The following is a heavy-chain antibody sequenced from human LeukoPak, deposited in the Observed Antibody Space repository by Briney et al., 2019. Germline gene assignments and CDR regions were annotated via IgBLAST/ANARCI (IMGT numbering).Heavy chain of an antibody. CDR2: IRFDGNHK. J-gene: IGHJ4*02. D-gene: IGHD6-13*01. CDR1: GFNFSSYG. CDR3: AKAAAPLYSTAFDY. V-gene: IGHV3-30*02. Sequence: PGGSLRLSCAASGFNFSSYGMHWVRQAPGKGLEWVAFIRFDGNHKYYADSVKGRFTISRDNSKSTLCLQMNSLRAEDTAVFYCAKAAAPLYSTAFDYWGQGTRVTVSS.